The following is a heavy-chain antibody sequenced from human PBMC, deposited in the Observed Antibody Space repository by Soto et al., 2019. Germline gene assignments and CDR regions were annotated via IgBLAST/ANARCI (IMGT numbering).Heavy chain of an antibody. CDR3: ASTGWLQSLRFDY. Sequence: GASLKVSCKASGYTFTGYYMHWVRQAPGQGLEWMGWINPNSGGTNYAQKFQGWVTMTRDTSTSTVYMELSSLRSEDTAVYYCASTGWLQSLRFDYWGQGTLVTVSS. J-gene: IGHJ4*02. D-gene: IGHD5-12*01. V-gene: IGHV1-2*04. CDR2: INPNSGGT. CDR1: GYTFTGYY.